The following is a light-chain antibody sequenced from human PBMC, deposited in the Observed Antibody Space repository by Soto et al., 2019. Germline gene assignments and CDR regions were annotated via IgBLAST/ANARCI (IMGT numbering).Light chain of an antibody. J-gene: IGKJ1*01. Sequence: AIQLTQSPSSLSASVGDRVTITCRASQGISSALAWYQQKPGKAPKLLIYDASSWDSGVPSRFSGSGSRTDFALTISRLQPEDFASYYCQQFNSYPWTFGQGTKVEIK. CDR2: DAS. CDR3: QQFNSYPWT. V-gene: IGKV1-13*02. CDR1: QGISSA.